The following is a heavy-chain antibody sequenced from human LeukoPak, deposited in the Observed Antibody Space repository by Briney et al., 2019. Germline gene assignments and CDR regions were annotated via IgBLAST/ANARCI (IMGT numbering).Heavy chain of an antibody. CDR3: ASGYDRGDY. J-gene: IGHJ4*02. Sequence: GGSLRLSCAASGFTFSSYGMHWVRQAPGKGLEWVSYISSSSRTIYYADSVKGRFTISRDNAKNSLYLQLNSLRDEDTAVYYCASGYDRGDYWGQGTLVTVSS. CDR2: ISSSSRTI. CDR1: GFTFSSYG. V-gene: IGHV3-48*02. D-gene: IGHD3-10*02.